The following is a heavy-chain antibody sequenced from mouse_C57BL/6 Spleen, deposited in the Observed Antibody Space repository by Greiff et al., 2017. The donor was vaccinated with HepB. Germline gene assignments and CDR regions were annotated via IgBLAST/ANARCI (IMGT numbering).Heavy chain of an antibody. J-gene: IGHJ1*03. V-gene: IGHV5-12*01. CDR2: ISNGGGST. Sequence: EVKLVESGGGLVQPGGSLKLSCAASGFTFSDYYMYWVRQTPEKRLEWVAYISNGGGSTYYPDTVKGRFTISRDNAKNTLYLQMSRLKSDDTAMYYCARHGDYYEWGTGTTVTVSS. CDR1: GFTFSDYY. CDR3: ARHGDYYE. D-gene: IGHD1-1*01.